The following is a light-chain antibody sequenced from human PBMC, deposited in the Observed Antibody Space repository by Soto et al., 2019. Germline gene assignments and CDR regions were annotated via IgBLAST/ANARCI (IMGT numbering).Light chain of an antibody. J-gene: IGKJ5*01. CDR1: QSVNSNH. CDR3: QQYGTSLVT. V-gene: IGKV3-20*01. Sequence: IVLTQSPGTLSLSPGERATLSCRASQSVNSNHLAWYQQRPGQAPRLLIYGASIRATGIPDRFSGSGSGTDFTLTISRLEPEDFAVFYCQQYGTSLVTFGQGTRLETK. CDR2: GAS.